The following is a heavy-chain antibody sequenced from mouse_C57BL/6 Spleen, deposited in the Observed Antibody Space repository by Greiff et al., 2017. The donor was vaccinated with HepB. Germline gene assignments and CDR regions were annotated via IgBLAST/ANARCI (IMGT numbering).Heavy chain of an antibody. D-gene: IGHD3-2*02. CDR2: IDPENGDT. J-gene: IGHJ3*01. V-gene: IGHV14-4*01. CDR3: TTSSGYGY. Sequence: VQLQQSGAELVRPGASVKLSCTASGFNIKDDYMHWVKQRPEQGLEWIGWIDPENGDTEYASKFQGKATITADTSSNTAYLQLSSLTSEDTAVYYCTTSSGYGYWGQGTLVTVSA. CDR1: GFNIKDDY.